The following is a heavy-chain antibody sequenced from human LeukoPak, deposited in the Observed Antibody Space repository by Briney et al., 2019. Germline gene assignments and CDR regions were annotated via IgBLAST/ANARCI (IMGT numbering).Heavy chain of an antibody. CDR1: GFTFSSYA. Sequence: HSGGSLRLSCAASGFTFSSYAMHWVRQAPGKGLEWVAVISYDGNNKYYADSVKGRFTISRDNSKNTLYLQMNSLRPEDTAVYYCARDSRGWGYSFGPWSQGTLVTVSS. D-gene: IGHD5-18*01. CDR3: ARDSRGWGYSFGP. J-gene: IGHJ5*02. V-gene: IGHV3-30*04. CDR2: ISYDGNNK.